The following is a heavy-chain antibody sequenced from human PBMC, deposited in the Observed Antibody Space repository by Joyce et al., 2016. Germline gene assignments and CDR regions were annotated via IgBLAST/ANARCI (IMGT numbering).Heavy chain of an antibody. CDR3: AREIWGPRE. J-gene: IGHJ4*02. V-gene: IGHV3-7*01. D-gene: IGHD3-16*01. CDR1: GFTFTRYW. Sequence: EVQLVESGGGWVQPGESLTLSCAASGFTFTRYWMTWVRQAPGKGLGWVGNINEDGGAQNSVDSGEGRFTISRDNARNSVYLHMSSLGGDDTAGYYCAREIWGPREWGQGTLVTVSS. CDR2: INEDGGAQ.